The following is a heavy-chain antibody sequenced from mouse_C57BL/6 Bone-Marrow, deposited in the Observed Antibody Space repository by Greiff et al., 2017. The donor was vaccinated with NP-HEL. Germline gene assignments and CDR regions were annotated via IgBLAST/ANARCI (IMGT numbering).Heavy chain of an antibody. D-gene: IGHD1-1*01. CDR1: GFSFNTYA. V-gene: IGHV10-1*01. CDR3: VGHSSHGSGFDY. CDR2: IRSKSNNYAT. J-gene: IGHJ2*01. Sequence: EVKLMESGGGLVQPKGSLKLSCAASGFSFNTYAMNWVRQAPGKGLEWVARIRSKSNNYATYYADSVKDRFTIYRDDSESMLYLQMNNLKTEDTAMYYCVGHSSHGSGFDYWGQGTTLTVSS.